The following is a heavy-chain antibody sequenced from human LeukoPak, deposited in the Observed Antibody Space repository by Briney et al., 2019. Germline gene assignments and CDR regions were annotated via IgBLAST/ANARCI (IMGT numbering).Heavy chain of an antibody. V-gene: IGHV3-48*04. D-gene: IGHD3-10*01. Sequence: GGSLRLSCAASGFTFSSYWMSWVRQAPGKGLEWVSYISGSSSIIYYADSVKGRFTISRDNAKNSLYLQMNSLRAEDTAVYYCARARPYGSGRNWFDPWGQGALVTVSS. CDR2: ISGSSSII. CDR1: GFTFSSYW. J-gene: IGHJ5*02. CDR3: ARARPYGSGRNWFDP.